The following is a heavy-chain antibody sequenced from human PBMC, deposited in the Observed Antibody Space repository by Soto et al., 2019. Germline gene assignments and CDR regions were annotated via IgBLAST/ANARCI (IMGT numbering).Heavy chain of an antibody. D-gene: IGHD5-12*01. CDR1: GGSISSGDSY. Sequence: SETLSLTCAVSGGSISSGDSYWSWIRQPPGKGLEWIGYIYYSGSTYYNPSLKSRVTISVDTSKNQFSLKLSSVTAADTAVYYCARDRGGYERIDYWGQGTLVTVSS. J-gene: IGHJ4*02. CDR2: IYYSGST. V-gene: IGHV4-30-4*01. CDR3: ARDRGGYERIDY.